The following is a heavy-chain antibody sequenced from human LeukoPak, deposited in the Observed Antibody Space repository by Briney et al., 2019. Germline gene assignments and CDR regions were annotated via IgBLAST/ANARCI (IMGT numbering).Heavy chain of an antibody. CDR3: ARVWGSGYDFGY. CDR1: GDSASNYY. Sequence: SETLSLTCTVSGDSASNYYLTWLRQSPGRGLEWIGYIYYSGNTNYNPSLKSRVSISVDTSKSQFSLKLSSVTAADTAVYYCARVWGSGYDFGYWGRETLVTVSS. V-gene: IGHV4-59*08. J-gene: IGHJ4*02. CDR2: IYYSGNT. D-gene: IGHD5-12*01.